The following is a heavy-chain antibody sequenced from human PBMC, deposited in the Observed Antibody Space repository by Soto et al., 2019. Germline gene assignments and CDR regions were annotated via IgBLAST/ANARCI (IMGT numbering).Heavy chain of an antibody. CDR2: IIPILGIA. CDR1: GGTFSSYT. V-gene: IGHV1-69*02. Sequence: SVKVSCKASGGTFSSYTFSWVRQAPGQGLEWMGRIIPILGIANYAQKFQGRVTITADKSTSTAYMELSSLRSEDTAVYYCARVWFGESFDYWGQGTLVTVSS. J-gene: IGHJ4*02. CDR3: ARVWFGESFDY. D-gene: IGHD3-10*01.